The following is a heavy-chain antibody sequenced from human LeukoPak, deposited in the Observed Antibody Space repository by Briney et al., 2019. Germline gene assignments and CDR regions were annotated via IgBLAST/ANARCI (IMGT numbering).Heavy chain of an antibody. CDR2: ISYDGSNK. CDR1: GFTFSSYG. CDR3: ARDGGTSTPFDH. D-gene: IGHD2-15*01. J-gene: IGHJ4*02. V-gene: IGHV3-30*03. Sequence: GGSLRLSCAASGFTFSSYGMHWVRQAPGKGLEWVAVISYDGSNKYYADSVKGRFTISRDNAKSTVYLQITGLTAEDTAVYYCARDGGTSTPFDHWGQGTLVTVSS.